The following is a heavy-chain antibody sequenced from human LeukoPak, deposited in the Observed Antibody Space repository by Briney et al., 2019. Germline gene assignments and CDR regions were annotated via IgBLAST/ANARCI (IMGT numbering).Heavy chain of an antibody. CDR2: LYTNGTV. CDR1: GASITRYY. D-gene: IGHD3-22*01. V-gene: IGHV4-4*07. Sequence: SETLSFTCSVSGASITRYYWTWIRQPVGKGLEWFGRLYTNGTVNYNPSLRSRVTMSRDTSRNQFSLKLTSVTAADTAVYYCARLLGSSGYAGDWYFDLWGPGALVTVSS. J-gene: IGHJ2*01. CDR3: ARLLGSSGYAGDWYFDL.